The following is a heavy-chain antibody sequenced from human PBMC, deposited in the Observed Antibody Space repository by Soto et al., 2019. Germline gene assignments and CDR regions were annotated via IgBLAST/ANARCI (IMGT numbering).Heavy chain of an antibody. D-gene: IGHD6-19*01. Sequence: ALVKVYCKASGYTFTGYYMHRVRQTPGQGLEWMGWINPNSGGTNYAQKFQGWVTMTRDTSISTAYMELSRLRSDDTAVYYCARERQWPNAFDIWGQGTMVSVSS. CDR1: GYTFTGYY. CDR3: ARERQWPNAFDI. J-gene: IGHJ3*02. V-gene: IGHV1-2*04. CDR2: INPNSGGT.